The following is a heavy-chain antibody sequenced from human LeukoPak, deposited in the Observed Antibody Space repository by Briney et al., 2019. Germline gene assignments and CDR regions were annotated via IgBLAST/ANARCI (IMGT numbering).Heavy chain of an antibody. CDR1: GGSITSTNW. CDR3: TRESGPYCPCGY. D-gene: IGHD1-26*01. Sequence: SETLSLTCGVSGGSITSTNWWSWVRQPPGQGLEWIGEISLTGRTNYNPSLIGRVIMSLDESRNQLSLTLTSVTAADTAMYYCTRESGPYCPCGYWGQGTLVVVPS. V-gene: IGHV4-4*02. CDR2: ISLTGRT. J-gene: IGHJ4*02.